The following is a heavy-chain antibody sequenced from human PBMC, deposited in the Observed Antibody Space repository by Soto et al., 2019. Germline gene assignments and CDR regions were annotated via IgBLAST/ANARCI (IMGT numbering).Heavy chain of an antibody. Sequence: QMPLVQSGPEVKKPGTSVKVSCKASGFTFTSSAVQWVRQARGQRLEWIGWIVVGSGNTNYAQKFQERVTITRDMSTSTAYMELSSLRSEDTAVYYCAAGRAGYCSSTSCWWGQGTLVTVSS. J-gene: IGHJ4*02. D-gene: IGHD2-2*01. CDR1: GFTFTSSA. CDR3: AAGRAGYCSSTSCW. V-gene: IGHV1-58*01. CDR2: IVVGSGNT.